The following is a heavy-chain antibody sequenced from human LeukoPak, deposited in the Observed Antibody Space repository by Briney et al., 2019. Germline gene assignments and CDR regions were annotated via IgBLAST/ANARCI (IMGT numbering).Heavy chain of an antibody. CDR3: ARFTPRYLGAFDI. Sequence: PGGSLRLSCAASGFTFSSYWMSWVRQAPGKGLEWVANIKQDGSEKYYVDSVKGRFTISRDNAKNSLYLQMNSLRAEDTAVYYCARFTPRYLGAFDIWGKGTTVTVSS. CDR1: GFTFSSYW. V-gene: IGHV3-7*03. J-gene: IGHJ6*04. D-gene: IGHD3-9*01. CDR2: IKQDGSEK.